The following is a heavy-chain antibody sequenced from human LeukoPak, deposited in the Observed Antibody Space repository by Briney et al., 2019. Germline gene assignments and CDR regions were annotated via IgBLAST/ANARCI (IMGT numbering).Heavy chain of an antibody. CDR2: INPNTGAT. CDR1: GYTLTGYY. J-gene: IGHJ4*02. Sequence: GASVKVSCRPFGYTLTGYYTHWVRQAPGLGLEWMGWINPNTGATMYGQKFQGRVTLTRDTSIDTAYMELTNLRSDDTALYYCARDRVGSGWPRPYYFEFWGQGSLVTVSS. D-gene: IGHD6-19*01. V-gene: IGHV1-2*02. CDR3: ARDRVGSGWPRPYYFEF.